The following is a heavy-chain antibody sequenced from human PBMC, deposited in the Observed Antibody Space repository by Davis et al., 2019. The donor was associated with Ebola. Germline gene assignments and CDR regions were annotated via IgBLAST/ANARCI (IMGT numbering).Heavy chain of an antibody. D-gene: IGHD3-10*02. CDR2: IYTAGRT. V-gene: IGHV3-66*04. J-gene: IGHJ6*02. CDR1: GFTVSNAC. Sequence: GGSLRLSCAASGFTVSNACMSWVRQAPGNGLDWVSVIYTAGRTYYTDSVKGRFTISRDNSKNTIYLQMNSLRAGDTAVYYCARHYVYDYYKGLDVWGQGTTVTVSS. CDR3: ARHYVYDYYKGLDV.